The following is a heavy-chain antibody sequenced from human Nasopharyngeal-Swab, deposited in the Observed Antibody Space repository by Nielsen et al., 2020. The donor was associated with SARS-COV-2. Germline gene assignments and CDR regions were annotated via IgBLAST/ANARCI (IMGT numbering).Heavy chain of an antibody. D-gene: IGHD6-19*01. V-gene: IGHV1-18*01. J-gene: IGHJ4*02. CDR2: ISPYNSKA. CDR3: ARGNGWYPDH. Sequence: ASVKVSCKTSGTYVISWVRQAPGQGLEWVGRISPYNSKANYAQNIQGRVTMTTDTSTNTGYLELRSLRSDDTAVYYCARGNGWYPDHWGQGTLVTVSS. CDR1: GTYV.